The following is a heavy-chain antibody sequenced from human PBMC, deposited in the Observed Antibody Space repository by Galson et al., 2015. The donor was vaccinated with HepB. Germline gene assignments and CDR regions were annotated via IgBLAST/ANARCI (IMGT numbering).Heavy chain of an antibody. Sequence: LSLTCTVSGGSISSGDYYWSWIRQPPGKGLEWIGYIYYSGSTYYNPSLKSRVTISVDTSKNQFSLKLSSVTAADTAVYYCARDPRYYYGMDVWGQGTTVTVSS. CDR1: GGSISSGDYY. CDR2: IYYSGST. CDR3: ARDPRYYYGMDV. J-gene: IGHJ6*02. V-gene: IGHV4-30-4*01.